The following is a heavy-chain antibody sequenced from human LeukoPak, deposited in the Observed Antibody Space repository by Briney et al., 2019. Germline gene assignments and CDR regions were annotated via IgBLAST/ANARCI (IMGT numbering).Heavy chain of an antibody. CDR1: GGSFSGYY. Sequence: PSETLSLTCGVSGGSFSGYYRSWIRRPPGKGLEWIAEIHYSGATSYKPALKSRVTISGDTAKNRISLKVTSATAADTAVYYCARGILGSYYFDLWGRGTLVTVSS. D-gene: IGHD3-16*01. CDR3: ARGILGSYYFDL. J-gene: IGHJ2*01. V-gene: IGHV4-34*01. CDR2: IHYSGAT.